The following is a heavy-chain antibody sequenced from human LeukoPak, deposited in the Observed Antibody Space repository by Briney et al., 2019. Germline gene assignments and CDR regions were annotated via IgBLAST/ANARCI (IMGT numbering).Heavy chain of an antibody. CDR3: ATSGGLRFAFDI. D-gene: IGHD3-16*01. CDR1: GYTFTDYY. Sequence: ASVKVSCKVSGYTFTDYYMHWVQQAPGKGLEWMGLVDPEDGETIYAEKFQGRVTITADTPTDTAYMELSSLRSEDTAVYYCATSGGLRFAFDIWGQGTMVTVSS. CDR2: VDPEDGET. J-gene: IGHJ3*02. V-gene: IGHV1-69-2*01.